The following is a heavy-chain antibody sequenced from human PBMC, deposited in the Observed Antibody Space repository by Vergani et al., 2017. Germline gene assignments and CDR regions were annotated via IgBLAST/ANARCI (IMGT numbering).Heavy chain of an antibody. V-gene: IGHV3-23*04. J-gene: IGHJ5*02. CDR1: GFTFSSYA. Sequence: EVQLVESGGGLVKPGGSLRLSCAASGFTFSSYALTWVRQAAGKGLEWVSIISGSGESKYYADSVKGRFTISRDNPKNTLYLQMNSLRVEDTAVYYCAKAFRSGYPAYNWFDPWGQGTLVTVSS. CDR2: ISGSGESK. CDR3: AKAFRSGYPAYNWFDP. D-gene: IGHD3-3*01.